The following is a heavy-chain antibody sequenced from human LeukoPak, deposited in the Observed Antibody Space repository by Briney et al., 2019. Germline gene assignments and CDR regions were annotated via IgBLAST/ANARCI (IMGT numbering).Heavy chain of an antibody. V-gene: IGHV3-7*01. CDR1: GFTFSSYW. J-gene: IGHJ4*02. CDR3: ARTPNYDSSGYSYGY. CDR2: IKQDATKQ. Sequence: GGSLRLSCAASGFTFSSYWISWVRQAPGKGREWGANIKQDATKQYYVESEKGRFTISRDNAKNSLYLQVNSLRAEDTAVYYCARTPNYDSSGYSYGYWGQGTLVTVSS. D-gene: IGHD3-22*01.